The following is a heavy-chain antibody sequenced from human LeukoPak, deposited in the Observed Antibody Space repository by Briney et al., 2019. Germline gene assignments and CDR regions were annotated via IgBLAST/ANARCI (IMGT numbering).Heavy chain of an antibody. CDR1: GFTFSSYV. Sequence: GGSLRLSCAASGFTFSSYVMTWVRQAPGKGLEWVSVVSGGSIFYADSVKGRFTISRDNSKNTLYLQMNSLRAEDTAVYYCAKRAVAEYYFDYWGQGTLVTVSS. D-gene: IGHD6-19*01. V-gene: IGHV3-23*01. J-gene: IGHJ4*02. CDR3: AKRAVAEYYFDY. CDR2: VSGGSI.